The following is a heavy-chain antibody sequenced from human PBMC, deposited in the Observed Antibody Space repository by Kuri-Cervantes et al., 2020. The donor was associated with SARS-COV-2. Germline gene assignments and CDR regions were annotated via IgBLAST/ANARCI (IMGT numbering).Heavy chain of an antibody. J-gene: IGHJ6*04. CDR3: AHSDTYYDFWSGSFDV. V-gene: IGHV2-5*01. CDR2: IYWNDDK. Sequence: SGPTLVKPTQTLTLPCTFSGFSLSTSGVGVGWIRQPPGKALEWLALIYWNDDKRYSPSLKSRLTITKDTSKNQVVLTMTNMDPVDTATYYGAHSDTYYDFWSGSFDVWGKGTTVTVSS. D-gene: IGHD3-3*01. CDR1: GFSLSTSGVG.